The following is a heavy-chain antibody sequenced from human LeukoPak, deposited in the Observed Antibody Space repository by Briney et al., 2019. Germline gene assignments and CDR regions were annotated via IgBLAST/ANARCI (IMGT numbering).Heavy chain of an antibody. Sequence: SETLSLTCTVSGGSISSSSYYWGWIRQPPGKGLEWIGSIYYSGSTYYNPSLKSRVTISVDTSKNQFSLKLSSVTAADTAVYYCARGGITGTTIDYWGQGILVTVSS. CDR3: ARGGITGTTIDY. CDR2: IYYSGST. CDR1: GGSISSSSYY. J-gene: IGHJ4*02. D-gene: IGHD1-7*01. V-gene: IGHV4-39*01.